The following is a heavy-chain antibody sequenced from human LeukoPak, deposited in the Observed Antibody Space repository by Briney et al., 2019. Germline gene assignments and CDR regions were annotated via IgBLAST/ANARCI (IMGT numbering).Heavy chain of an antibody. Sequence: GGSLRLSCAASGFTFSSYWMHWVRQAPGKGLEWVSYIGSSSSPIYYADSVKGRFTISRDNAKNSLYLQMNSLRAQDTAVYYCARGLAVRRGAFDIWGQGTMVTVSS. V-gene: IGHV3-48*01. D-gene: IGHD6-6*01. CDR2: IGSSSSPI. J-gene: IGHJ3*02. CDR3: ARGLAVRRGAFDI. CDR1: GFTFSSYW.